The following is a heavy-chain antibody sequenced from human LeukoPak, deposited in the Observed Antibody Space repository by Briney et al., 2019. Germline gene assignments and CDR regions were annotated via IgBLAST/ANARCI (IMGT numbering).Heavy chain of an antibody. CDR2: IYSDGST. CDR1: GFIVSGDF. CDR3: ARARSSGWYEEFQH. Sequence: GGSLRLSCAASGFIVSGDFMSWVRQAPGKGLEWVSVIYSDGSTYYADSVKGRFTISRDNAKNSLYLQMNSLRAEDTAVYYCARARSSGWYEEFQHWGQGTLVTVSS. V-gene: IGHV3-66*01. J-gene: IGHJ1*01. D-gene: IGHD6-19*01.